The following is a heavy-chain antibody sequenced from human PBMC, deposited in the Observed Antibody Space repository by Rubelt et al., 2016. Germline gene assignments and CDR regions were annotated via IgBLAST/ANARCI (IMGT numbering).Heavy chain of an antibody. V-gene: IGHV4-39*07. Sequence: QLQLQESGPGLVKPSEPLSLTCTVSGGSISSSRSYWGWIRQPPGTGLAWICGIYYTGRTNSNPSVMCHVPIAVDTSKNQCACRRSSVTAEETAVYYGGRRASGYDSLLDWFDPWGQGTLVTVSS. J-gene: IGHJ5*02. CDR1: GGSISSSRSY. CDR3: GRRASGYDSLLDWFDP. D-gene: IGHD5-12*01. CDR2: IYYTGRT.